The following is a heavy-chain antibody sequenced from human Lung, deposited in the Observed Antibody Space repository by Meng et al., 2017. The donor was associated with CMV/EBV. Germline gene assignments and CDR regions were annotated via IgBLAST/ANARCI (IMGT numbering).Heavy chain of an antibody. CDR2: IHPHRGDT. V-gene: IGHV1-2*02. CDR3: ARDNNWGPDY. Sequence: ASXXVSCRASGYTFTAHYFHWVRQAPGQGLEWMGWIHPHRGDTTYAQQFQGRVTLTRDTSINTGYMELTRLTSDDTAVYYCARDNNWGPDYWGQGTLVTVSS. CDR1: GYTFTAHY. J-gene: IGHJ4*02. D-gene: IGHD7-27*01.